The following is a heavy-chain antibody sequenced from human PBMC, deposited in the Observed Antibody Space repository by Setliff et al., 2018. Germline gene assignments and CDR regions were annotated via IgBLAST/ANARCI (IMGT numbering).Heavy chain of an antibody. CDR3: AATGEYGDYDY. V-gene: IGHV4-59*12. Sequence: SETLSLTCNVSGASIRNFYWGWVRQPPGKGLELIGYIYYSETAKYNPSLKSRVTISVDASKKQFFLRLTSVIAADTAVYYCAATGEYGDYDYWGQGTLVTVSS. D-gene: IGHD4-17*01. CDR2: IYYSETA. CDR1: GASIRNFY. J-gene: IGHJ4*02.